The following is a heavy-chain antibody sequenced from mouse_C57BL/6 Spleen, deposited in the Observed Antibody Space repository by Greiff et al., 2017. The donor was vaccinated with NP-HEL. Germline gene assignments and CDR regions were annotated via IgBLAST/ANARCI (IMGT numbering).Heavy chain of an antibody. CDR1: GFTFSDYG. D-gene: IGHD2-14*01. J-gene: IGHJ1*03. V-gene: IGHV5-17*01. CDR2: ISSGSSTI. Sequence: EVKLMESGGGLVKPGGSLKLSCAASGFTFSDYGMHWVRQAPEKGLEWVAYISSGSSTIYYVDTVKGRFTISRDNAKNTLFLQMTSLRSEDTAMYYCARVRRYWYFDVWGTGTTVTVSS. CDR3: ARVRRYWYFDV.